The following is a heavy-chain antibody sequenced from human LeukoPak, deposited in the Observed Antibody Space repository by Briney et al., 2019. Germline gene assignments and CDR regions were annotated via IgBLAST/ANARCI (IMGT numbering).Heavy chain of an antibody. J-gene: IGHJ4*02. V-gene: IGHV4-39*01. CDR3: ARTVNYYASGTNFDY. CDR1: GGSFSGYY. Sequence: SETLSLTCAVYGGSFSGYYWGWIRQPPGKGLEWIGSIYYSGSTYYNPSLKSRVTISVDTPKNQFSLKLSSVTAADTAVYYCARTVNYYASGTNFDYWGQGTLVTVSS. D-gene: IGHD3-10*01. CDR2: IYYSGST.